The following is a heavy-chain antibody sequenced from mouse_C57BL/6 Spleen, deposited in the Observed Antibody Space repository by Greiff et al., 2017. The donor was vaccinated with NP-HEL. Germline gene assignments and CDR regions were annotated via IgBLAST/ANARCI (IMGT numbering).Heavy chain of an antibody. CDR2: IWCGGST. Sequence: VMLVESGPGLVQPSQSLSITCTVSGFSLTSYGVHWVRQSPGKGLEWLGVIWCGGSTDYNAAFISRLSISKDNSKSQVFFKMNSLQADDTAIYYCARNSYDGFDYWGQGTTLTVSS. V-gene: IGHV2-2*01. CDR3: ARNSYDGFDY. J-gene: IGHJ2*01. D-gene: IGHD2-3*01. CDR1: GFSLTSYG.